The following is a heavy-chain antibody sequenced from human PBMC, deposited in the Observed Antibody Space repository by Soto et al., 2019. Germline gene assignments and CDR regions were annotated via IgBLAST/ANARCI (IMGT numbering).Heavy chain of an antibody. D-gene: IGHD3-10*01. V-gene: IGHV4-30-4*01. CDR3: ARGPSGDKVDY. J-gene: IGHJ4*02. CDR1: GDSISNGYYI. Sequence: QVQLQESGPGLVEPSQTLSPTCTVSGDSISNGYYIWSWIRQPPGKDLEWIGHIYNSVNTYSNPSLKSRVTISADTSKNQFSLKLSSVTAADTAVYYCARGPSGDKVDYWGQGTLVTVSS. CDR2: IYNSVNT.